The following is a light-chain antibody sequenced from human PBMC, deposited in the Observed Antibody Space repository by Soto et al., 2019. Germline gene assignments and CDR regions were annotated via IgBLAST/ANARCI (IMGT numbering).Light chain of an antibody. J-gene: IGKJ5*01. CDR2: GAS. CDR3: QQYGSSVIT. Sequence: EIVLTQSPGTLSLSPGDRATLFCRASQSVSSGYLAWYQQKPGQTPRLLIYGASSRAPGIPDRFSGSGSGTDFALAISELEPEDFAVYYCQQYGSSVITCGQGTRLEIK. CDR1: QSVSSGY. V-gene: IGKV3-20*01.